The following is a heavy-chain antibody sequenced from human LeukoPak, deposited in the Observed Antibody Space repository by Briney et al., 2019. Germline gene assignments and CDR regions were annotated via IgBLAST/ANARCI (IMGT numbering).Heavy chain of an antibody. V-gene: IGHV1-8*01. Sequence: ASVKVSCKASGYTFTSYDINWVRQATGQGLEWMGWMNPNSGNTGYAQKFQGRVTMTRNTSISTAYMELSSLKASDTAMYYCARHVPYYGSGSYYNALLYFDYWGQGTLVTVSS. CDR1: GYTFTSYD. CDR3: ARHVPYYGSGSYYNALLYFDY. CDR2: MNPNSGNT. D-gene: IGHD3-10*01. J-gene: IGHJ4*02.